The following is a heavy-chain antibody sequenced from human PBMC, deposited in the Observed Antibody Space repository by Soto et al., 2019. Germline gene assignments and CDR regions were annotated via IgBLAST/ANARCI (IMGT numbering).Heavy chain of an antibody. CDR2: IYYSGST. J-gene: IGHJ4*02. D-gene: IGHD1-26*01. Sequence: QVQLQESGPGLVKPSETLSLTCTVSGGSISNYYWSWIRQPPGKRLEWIGYIYYSGSTTYNPSLKSRVTISVDTSKNQFSLNLGSVTAADTAVYYCARQAREIATYYFDYWGQGNLVTVSS. V-gene: IGHV4-59*08. CDR1: GGSISNYY. CDR3: ARQAREIATYYFDY.